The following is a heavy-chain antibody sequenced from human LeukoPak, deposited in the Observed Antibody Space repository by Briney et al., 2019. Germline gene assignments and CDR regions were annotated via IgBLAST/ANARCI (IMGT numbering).Heavy chain of an antibody. CDR2: IYYSGIT. V-gene: IGHV4-39*01. Sequence: SETLSLTCTVSGGSISSSSYYWGWIRQPPGKGLEWSGSIYYSGITYYNPSLKSRLTISVDTSKNQFSLKLSSAPAADTAVYYCARIRGIKIFGVARTGYFDYWGQGTLVTVSS. CDR3: ARIRGIKIFGVARTGYFDY. CDR1: GGSISSSSYY. J-gene: IGHJ4*02. D-gene: IGHD3-3*01.